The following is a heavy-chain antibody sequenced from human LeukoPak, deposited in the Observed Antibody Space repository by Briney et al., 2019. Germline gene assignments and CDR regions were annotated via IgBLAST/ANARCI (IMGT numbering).Heavy chain of an antibody. CDR2: IYYSGTT. Sequence: SETLSLTCTVSGGSISSYYWSWLRQSPGKGLEWIGYIYYSGTTKYNPSLKSRVTISVDTSKNQFSLKLSSVTAADTAVYYCARGSIAVVDPFGFWGQGTPVTVSS. J-gene: IGHJ4*02. V-gene: IGHV4-59*01. CDR1: GGSISSYY. CDR3: ARGSIAVVDPFGF. D-gene: IGHD6-19*01.